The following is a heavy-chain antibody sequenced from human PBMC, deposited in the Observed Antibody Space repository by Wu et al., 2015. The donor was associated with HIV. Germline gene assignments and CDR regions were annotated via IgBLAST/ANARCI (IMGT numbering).Heavy chain of an antibody. CDR3: GRRGSWGDRTTIIRGGVDV. V-gene: IGHV1-8*01. D-gene: IGHD3-10*01. CDR2: INPNSGKG. Sequence: QVQLVQSGAEVKKPGASVKVSCKASGYSFTTSDIHWVRQASGQGLEWMGWINPNSGKGYYAQRFQGRVTMSRNISTTTAHMELSSLTSEDTAVYYCGRRGSWGDRTTIIRGGVDVWGQGTTVTVSS. CDR1: GYSFTTSD. J-gene: IGHJ6*02.